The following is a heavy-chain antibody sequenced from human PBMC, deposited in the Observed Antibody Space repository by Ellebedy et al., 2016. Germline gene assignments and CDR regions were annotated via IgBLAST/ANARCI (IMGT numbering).Heavy chain of an antibody. D-gene: IGHD4-17*01. CDR1: GGSISSSSYY. J-gene: IGHJ4*02. CDR3: ATVSYGDYGIFDY. Sequence: SETLSLXCTVSGGSISSSSYYWSWIRKPPGKGLEWIEYIYYSGSTNYNPSLKSRVTISVDTSKNQFSLKLSSVTAADTAVYYCATVSYGDYGIFDYWGQGTLVTVSS. CDR2: IYYSGST. V-gene: IGHV4-61*01.